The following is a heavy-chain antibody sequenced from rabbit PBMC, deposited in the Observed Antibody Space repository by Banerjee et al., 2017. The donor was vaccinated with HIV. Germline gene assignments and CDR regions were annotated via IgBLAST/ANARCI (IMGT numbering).Heavy chain of an antibody. CDR2: ISTSSGYT. CDR3: ANYGVAGSYGYL. CDR1: GLDFNSDCW. Sequence: QEQLEESGGDLVKPGASLTLTCTASGLDFNSDCWPCWVRQAPGKGLEWITCISTSSGYTYYASWAKGRFTISKTSSTTVTLQMTSLTAADTATYFCANYGVAGSYGYLWGPGTL. D-gene: IGHD6-1*01. J-gene: IGHJ4*01. V-gene: IGHV1S45*01.